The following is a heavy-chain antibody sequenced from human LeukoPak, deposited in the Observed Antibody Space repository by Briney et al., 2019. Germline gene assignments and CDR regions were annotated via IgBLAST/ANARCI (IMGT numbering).Heavy chain of an antibody. CDR3: ARVGGGSYSYFDY. CDR1: GGSVSSGSYY. V-gene: IGHV4-61*01. Sequence: PSETLSLTCTVSGGSVSSGSYYWSWIRQPPGKGLEWIGYIYYSGSTNYNPSLKSRVTISVDTSKNQFSLKLSSVTAADTAVYYCARVGGGSYSYFDYWGQGTLVTVSS. J-gene: IGHJ4*02. CDR2: IYYSGST. D-gene: IGHD1-26*01.